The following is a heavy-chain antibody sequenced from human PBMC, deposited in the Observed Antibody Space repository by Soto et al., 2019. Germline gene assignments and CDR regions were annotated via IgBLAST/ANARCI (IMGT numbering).Heavy chain of an antibody. D-gene: IGHD5-12*01. Sequence: QVQLVESGGGVVQPGRSLRLSCAASGFTFSSYGMHWVRQAPGKGLEWVAVISYDGSSKYYADSVKGRLTISRDNSKNTLYLQMNSLRGEDTAVYYCAKDNGSGCDWLRVGDASDIWGQGTMVTVSS. J-gene: IGHJ3*02. CDR1: GFTFSSYG. V-gene: IGHV3-30*18. CDR3: AKDNGSGCDWLRVGDASDI. CDR2: ISYDGSSK.